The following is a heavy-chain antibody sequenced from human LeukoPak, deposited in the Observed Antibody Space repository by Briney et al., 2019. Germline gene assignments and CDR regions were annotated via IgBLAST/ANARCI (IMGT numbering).Heavy chain of an antibody. V-gene: IGHV1-69*13. J-gene: IGHJ6*02. CDR3: AREPRLIAVAGEHYYYYGMDV. Sequence: GASVKVSCKAAGGTFSSYAISWVRQAPGQGLEWMGGIIPIFGTANYAQKFQGRVTITADESTSTAYMELSSLRSENTAVYYCAREPRLIAVAGEHYYYYGMDVWGQGTTVTVSS. CDR1: GGTFSSYA. D-gene: IGHD6-19*01. CDR2: IIPIFGTA.